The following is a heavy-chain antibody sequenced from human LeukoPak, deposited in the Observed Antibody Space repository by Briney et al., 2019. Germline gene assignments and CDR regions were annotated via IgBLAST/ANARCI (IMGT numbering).Heavy chain of an antibody. Sequence: SETLSLTCAVYGGSFSGYYWTWLRQPPGKGLEWIGEINHSGSTNYNPSLKSRVTISVDTSKNQFSLWLTSLTAADTALYSCARHNYDSSDYSSDTFDIWGHGTMVTVSS. V-gene: IGHV4-34*01. CDR2: INHSGST. J-gene: IGHJ3*02. CDR3: ARHNYDSSDYSSDTFDI. CDR1: GGSFSGYY. D-gene: IGHD3-22*01.